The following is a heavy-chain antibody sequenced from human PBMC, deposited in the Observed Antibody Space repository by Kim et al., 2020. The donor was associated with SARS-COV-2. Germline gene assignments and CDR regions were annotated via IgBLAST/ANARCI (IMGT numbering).Heavy chain of an antibody. CDR2: INHSGST. CDR1: GGSFSGYY. D-gene: IGHD1-26*01. CDR3: ASLQSGELLSIDY. J-gene: IGHJ4*02. V-gene: IGHV4-34*01. Sequence: SETLSLTCAVYGGSFSGYYWSWIRQPPGKGLEWIGEINHSGSTNYNPSLKSRVTISVDTSKNQFSLKLSSVTAADTAVYYCASLQSGELLSIDYWGQGTLVTVSS.